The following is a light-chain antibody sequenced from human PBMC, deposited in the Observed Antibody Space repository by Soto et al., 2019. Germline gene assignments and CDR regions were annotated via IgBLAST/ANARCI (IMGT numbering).Light chain of an antibody. CDR3: QQYDDLPLT. V-gene: IGKV1-33*01. CDR1: QGIGNA. CDR2: DAS. Sequence: IQMTQSPSSLSASVGDRVTISCRASQGIGNALGWYQQRPGKAPSLLIYDASNLQTGVPSRFSGSGSGTYFTFTISSLQPEDVATYYCQQYDDLPLTFGGGTKVDIK. J-gene: IGKJ4*01.